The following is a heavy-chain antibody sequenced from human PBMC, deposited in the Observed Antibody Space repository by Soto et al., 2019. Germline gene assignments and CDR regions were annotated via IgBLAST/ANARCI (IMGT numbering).Heavy chain of an antibody. J-gene: IGHJ4*02. CDR3: ARRAGGNWAFAY. Sequence: GESLKISCNGSGYIFSNYWFGWVRQMPGKGLEWMGIIYPGDSDTRYSPSFQGQVTISADKSISTAYLQWSSLKASDTAMYFCARRAGGNWAFAYRGQGTQVTVS. CDR1: GYIFSNYW. V-gene: IGHV5-51*01. D-gene: IGHD3-16*01. CDR2: IYPGDSDT.